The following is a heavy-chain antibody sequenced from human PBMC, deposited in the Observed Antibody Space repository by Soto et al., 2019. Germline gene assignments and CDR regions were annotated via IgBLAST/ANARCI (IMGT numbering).Heavy chain of an antibody. Sequence: QVQLVQSGAAVKKPGSSVKVSCKASGGTFSSYSLNWVRQAPGHGLEWMGEIIPIFGTANYAQKVQGRVTITADESTSIAYMELSSLRSEDTAVYYCARDGGRHAGGIVNWGQGTLVTVSS. CDR1: GGTFSSYS. D-gene: IGHD1-26*01. CDR3: ARDGGRHAGGIVN. CDR2: IIPIFGTA. V-gene: IGHV1-69*01. J-gene: IGHJ4*02.